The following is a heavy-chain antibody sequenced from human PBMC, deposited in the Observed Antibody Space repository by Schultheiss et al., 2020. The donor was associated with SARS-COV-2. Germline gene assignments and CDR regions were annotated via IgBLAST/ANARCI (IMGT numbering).Heavy chain of an antibody. V-gene: IGHV3-74*01. D-gene: IGHD3-9*01. Sequence: GGSLRLSCAASGFTFSSYGMHWVRQAPGKGLVWVSRINSDGSSTSYADSVKGRFTISRDNAKNTLYLQMNSLRAEDTAVYYCAKPSQAYVLRYFDWLYPLDVWGQGTTVTVSS. CDR3: AKPSQAYVLRYFDWLYPLDV. CDR2: INSDGSST. CDR1: GFTFSSYG. J-gene: IGHJ6*02.